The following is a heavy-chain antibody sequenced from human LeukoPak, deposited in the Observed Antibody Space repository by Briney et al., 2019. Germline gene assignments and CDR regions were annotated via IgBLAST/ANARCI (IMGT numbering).Heavy chain of an antibody. CDR2: ILHTGLT. J-gene: IGHJ4*02. Sequence: SETLSLTCAVSGSSIKTDNWWSWLRQSPEKGLEWIGEILHTGLTNYNPSLKSRVTISIDISRSQFSLMLTSVTAADTAVYYCARDHGYYGSGSYDYWGQGTLVTVSS. CDR3: ARDHGYYGSGSYDY. V-gene: IGHV4-4*02. CDR1: GSSIKTDNW. D-gene: IGHD3-10*01.